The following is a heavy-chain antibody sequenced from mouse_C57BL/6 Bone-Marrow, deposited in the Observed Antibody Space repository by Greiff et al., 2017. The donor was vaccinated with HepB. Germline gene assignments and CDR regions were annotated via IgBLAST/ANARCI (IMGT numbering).Heavy chain of an antibody. D-gene: IGHD3-2*02. CDR1: GYTFTSYW. CDR3: ARSRELRLRTTLTTDY. Sequence: QVQLQQPGTELVKPGASVKLSCKASGYTFTSYWMHWVKQRPGQGLEWIGNINPSNGGTNYNEKFKSKATLTVDKSSSTAYMQLSSLTSEDSAVYYWARSRELRLRTTLTTDYWGQGTTLTVSS. J-gene: IGHJ2*01. V-gene: IGHV1-53*01. CDR2: INPSNGGT.